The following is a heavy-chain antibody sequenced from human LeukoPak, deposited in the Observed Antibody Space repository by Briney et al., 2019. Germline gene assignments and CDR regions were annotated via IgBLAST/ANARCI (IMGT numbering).Heavy chain of an antibody. V-gene: IGHV3-23*01. Sequence: SGGSLRLSCAAAGFTFRSHIIRWVRQAPGKGLQWVSAISGSGDSTYYADSVKGRVTISRDNSNNTLFLQMNSLRAEDTAVYYCAEALYGGGTHMVVDYWGQGTLVTVSS. CDR3: AEALYGGGTHMVVDY. CDR1: GFTFRSHI. D-gene: IGHD3-16*01. J-gene: IGHJ4*02. CDR2: ISGSGDST.